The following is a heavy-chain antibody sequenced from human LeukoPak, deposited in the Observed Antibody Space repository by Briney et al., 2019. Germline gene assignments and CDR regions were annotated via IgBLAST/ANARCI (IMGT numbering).Heavy chain of an antibody. CDR2: INPNSGGT. V-gene: IGHV1-2*02. CDR1: GYTFTGYY. J-gene: IGHJ4*02. Sequence: ASVKVSCKASGYTFTGYYMHWVRRAPGQGLEWMGWINPNSGGTNYAQKFQGRVTMTRDTSISTAYMELSRLRSDDTAVYYCARDRVGNYYFDYWGQGTLVTVSS. CDR3: ARDRVGNYYFDY. D-gene: IGHD2-15*01.